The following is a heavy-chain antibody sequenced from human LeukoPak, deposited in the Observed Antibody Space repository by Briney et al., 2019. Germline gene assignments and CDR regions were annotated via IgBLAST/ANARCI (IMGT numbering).Heavy chain of an antibody. CDR3: AREDYGDYLYGMDV. Sequence: GGSLRLSCAASGFTFSSYSMNWVRQAPGKGLEWVSSISSSSSYIYYADSVKGRFTISRDNAKNSLYLQMNSLRAEDTALYHCAREDYGDYLYGMDVWGQGTTVTVSS. D-gene: IGHD4-17*01. CDR1: GFTFSSYS. J-gene: IGHJ6*02. V-gene: IGHV3-21*04. CDR2: ISSSSSYI.